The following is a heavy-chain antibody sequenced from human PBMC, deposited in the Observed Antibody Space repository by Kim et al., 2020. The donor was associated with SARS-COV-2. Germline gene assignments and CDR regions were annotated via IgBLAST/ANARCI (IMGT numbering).Heavy chain of an antibody. V-gene: IGHV4-30-2*01. CDR3: ARTISGSHIWFDP. CDR2: FYHSGTA. J-gene: IGHJ5*02. Sequence: SETLSLTCVVSGGSISSGGLSWSWIRQPPGKSLEWLGYFYHSGTAYYNPSLSSRVTISVDKSKNQLSLKMTSVTAADTAIYYCARTISGSHIWFDPWGQGTLVTVSS. CDR1: GGSISSGGLS. D-gene: IGHD3-10*01.